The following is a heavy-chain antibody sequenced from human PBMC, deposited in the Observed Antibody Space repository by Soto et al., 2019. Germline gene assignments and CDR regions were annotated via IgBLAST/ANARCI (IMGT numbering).Heavy chain of an antibody. CDR1: GGSFSSFG. D-gene: IGHD5-12*01. CDR3: AREGSGYNL. CDR2: IIPVFGRP. Sequence: SVKVSCKASGGSFSSFGISWVRQAPGQGLEWMGGIIPVFGRPNYAQRFRGRLTITADESTNTVYLELIDLRSEDTAVYYCAREGSGYNLWGQGTQVTV. J-gene: IGHJ1*01. V-gene: IGHV1-69*13.